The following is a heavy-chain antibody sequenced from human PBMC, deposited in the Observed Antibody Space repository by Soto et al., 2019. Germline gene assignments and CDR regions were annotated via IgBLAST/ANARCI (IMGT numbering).Heavy chain of an antibody. Sequence: PGGSLRLSCAASGFTFSSYAMSWVRQAPGKGLEWVSAISGSGGRASYADSVKGRFTISRDNSLYLQMNSLRAEDTAVYYCAKYGSSCSYHYYYMDVWGKGTTVTVSS. D-gene: IGHD6-13*01. CDR2: ISGSGGRA. CDR3: AKYGSSCSYHYYYMDV. V-gene: IGHV3-23*01. J-gene: IGHJ6*03. CDR1: GFTFSSYA.